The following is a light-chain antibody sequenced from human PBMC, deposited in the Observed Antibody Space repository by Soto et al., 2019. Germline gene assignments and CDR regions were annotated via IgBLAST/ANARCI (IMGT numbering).Light chain of an antibody. CDR1: QTISTW. CDR2: KAS. J-gene: IGKJ2*01. V-gene: IGKV1-5*03. Sequence: DIAITQSPSTLSASIGDRLTITCRASQTISTWLAWYQQKPGKAPNLLIYKASTLQSGVPSRFSGSGSGTEFTLTITNLQPEDFAIFYCQQYSTFPLTFGQGTQVEIK. CDR3: QQYSTFPLT.